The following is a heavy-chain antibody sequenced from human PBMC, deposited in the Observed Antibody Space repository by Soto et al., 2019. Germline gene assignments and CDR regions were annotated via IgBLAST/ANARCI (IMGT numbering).Heavy chain of an antibody. V-gene: IGHV3-11*01. CDR1: GFSFSDYY. J-gene: IGHJ4*02. D-gene: IGHD6-19*01. Sequence: GGSLRLSCAASGFSFSDYYMNWIRQAPGKGLEWVSYISNSGRTIYYADSVKGRFTISRDNAKNSLYLQMNSLRAEDTAVYYCAASGCGRGYFDYWGQGALVTVSS. CDR3: AASGCGRGYFDY. CDR2: ISNSGRTI.